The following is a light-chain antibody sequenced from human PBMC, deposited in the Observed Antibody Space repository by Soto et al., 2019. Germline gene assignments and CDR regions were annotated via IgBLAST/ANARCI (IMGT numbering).Light chain of an antibody. CDR1: QQFTSY. CDR2: DGS. CDR3: QQSYGTPPT. Sequence: GDRVTINCRASQQFTSYVNWYQHKDGKAPKLLIADGSTLQTGVPPRFSGTGSGTDFTLTVNGLQPEDFATYYGQQSYGTPPTVGQGTTVEVK. V-gene: IGKV1-39*01. J-gene: IGKJ1*01.